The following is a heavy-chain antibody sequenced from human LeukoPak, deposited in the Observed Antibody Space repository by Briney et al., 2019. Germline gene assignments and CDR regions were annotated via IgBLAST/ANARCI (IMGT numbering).Heavy chain of an antibody. V-gene: IGHV3-23*01. D-gene: IGHD6-19*01. CDR1: GFTFSSYA. CDR3: AKMTRGSGWWGDFDY. CDR2: ISGSGGST. J-gene: IGHJ4*02. Sequence: PGGSLRLSCAASGFTFSSYAMSWVRQAPGKGLEWVSAISGSGGSTYYADSVKGRFTISRDNSKNTLYLQMNSLRAEDTAVYYCAKMTRGSGWWGDFDYWGQGTLVTVSS.